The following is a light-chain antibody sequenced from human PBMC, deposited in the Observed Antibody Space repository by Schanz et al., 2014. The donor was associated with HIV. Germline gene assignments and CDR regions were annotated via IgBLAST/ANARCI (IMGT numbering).Light chain of an antibody. CDR2: GAS. V-gene: IGKV3-20*01. J-gene: IGKJ1*01. Sequence: EIVLTQSPATLSASPGERATLSCRASQSIGSNLAWYQQKPGQAPRLLIYGASNRATGIPARFSGSGSGTDFTLTISSLEPEDFAVYYCQQYGSSPLFGQGTKVEIK. CDR3: QQYGSSPL. CDR1: QSIGSN.